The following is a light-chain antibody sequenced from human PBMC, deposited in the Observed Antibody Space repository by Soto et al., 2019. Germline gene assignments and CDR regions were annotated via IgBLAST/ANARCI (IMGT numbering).Light chain of an antibody. CDR2: AAS. CDR1: QGISNY. CDR3: QKYTNVPA. J-gene: IGKJ4*01. Sequence: DIQMTQSPSSLSASVGDRVTITCRASQGISNYLAWYQQIPGKVPKLLISAASNLQSGVRSRFSGSGSGTDFTLTISSLQPEDVATYFCQKYTNVPAFGGGTKVEIK. V-gene: IGKV1-27*01.